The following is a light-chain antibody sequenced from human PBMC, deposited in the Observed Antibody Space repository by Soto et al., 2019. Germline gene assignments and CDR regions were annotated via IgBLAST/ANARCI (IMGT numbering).Light chain of an antibody. CDR1: SSDVGGYNY. V-gene: IGLV2-8*01. J-gene: IGLJ1*01. CDR2: EVS. Sequence: QSALTQPPSASGSPGQSVTISCTGTSSDVGGYNYVSWYQQHPGKAPKLMIYEVSKRPSGVPDRFSGSKSGNTASLTVSGLQAEDEADYYCSLYAGSPKVFGTGTQLTVL. CDR3: SLYAGSPKV.